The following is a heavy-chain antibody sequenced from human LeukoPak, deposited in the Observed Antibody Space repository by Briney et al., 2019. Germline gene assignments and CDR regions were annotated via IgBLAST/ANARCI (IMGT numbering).Heavy chain of an antibody. V-gene: IGHV3-48*03. J-gene: IGHJ4*02. CDR1: GFIFSNYD. CDR2: ISSSGSSI. Sequence: GGSLRLSYAASGFIFSNYDMNWVRQAPGKGLEWISYISSSGSSIYYADSVKGRFTISRDNAKRSLYLQMNSLRAEDTAVYYCVKDSEATFDYWGQGTLVTVSS. CDR3: VKDSEATFDY.